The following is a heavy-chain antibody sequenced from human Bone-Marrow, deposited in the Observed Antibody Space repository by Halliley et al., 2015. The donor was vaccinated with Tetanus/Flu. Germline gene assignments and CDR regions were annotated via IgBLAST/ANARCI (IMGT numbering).Heavy chain of an antibody. J-gene: IGHJ4*02. V-gene: IGHV4-59*09. Sequence: WIGSICSSGPTTSNPSPKTRVTISGDPSKNQFSRKLSSVTAADTAVYYCARGYYSGNYDVNDYWGQGTLVTVSS. CDR3: ARGYYSGNYDVNDY. D-gene: IGHD1-26*01. CDR2: ICSSGPT.